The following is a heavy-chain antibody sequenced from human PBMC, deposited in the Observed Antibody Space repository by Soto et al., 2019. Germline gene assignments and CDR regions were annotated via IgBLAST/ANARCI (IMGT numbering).Heavy chain of an antibody. Sequence: SETLSLTCTVSGGSISSYYWSWIRQPAGKGLEWIGRIYTSGSTNYNPSLKSRVTMSVDTSKNQFSLKLGSVTAADTAVYYCARDLPAIAAAGTGWFDPWGQGTLVTVSS. V-gene: IGHV4-4*07. CDR1: GGSISSYY. CDR3: ARDLPAIAAAGTGWFDP. J-gene: IGHJ5*02. D-gene: IGHD6-13*01. CDR2: IYTSGST.